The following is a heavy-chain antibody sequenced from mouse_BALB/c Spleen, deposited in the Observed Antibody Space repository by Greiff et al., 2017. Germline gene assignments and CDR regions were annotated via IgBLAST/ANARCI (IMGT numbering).Heavy chain of an antibody. CDR2: IWAGGST. CDR1: GFSLTSYG. CDR3: ARDQGYRDDRDVFAY. V-gene: IGHV2-9*02. Sequence: VKLVESGPGLVAPSQSLSITCTVSGFSLTSYGVHWVRQPPGKGLEWLGVIWAGGSTNYNSGLMSRLSIIKDNSKSQVFLKMNSLQTDDTAMYYCARDQGYRDDRDVFAYWGQGTLVTVAA. J-gene: IGHJ3*01. D-gene: IGHD2-14*01.